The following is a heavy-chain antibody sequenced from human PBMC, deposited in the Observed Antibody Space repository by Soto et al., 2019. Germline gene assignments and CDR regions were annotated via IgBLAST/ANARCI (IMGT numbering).Heavy chain of an antibody. V-gene: IGHV3-30-3*01. Sequence: GGSLRLSCAASGFTFSSYAMHWVRQAPGKGLEWVAVISYDGSNKYYADSVKGRFTISRDNSKNTLYLQMNSLRAEDTAVYYCARAKAGYYDGDIGFQHWGQGTLVTVSS. CDR1: GFTFSSYA. J-gene: IGHJ1*01. D-gene: IGHD3-22*01. CDR3: ARAKAGYYDGDIGFQH. CDR2: ISYDGSNK.